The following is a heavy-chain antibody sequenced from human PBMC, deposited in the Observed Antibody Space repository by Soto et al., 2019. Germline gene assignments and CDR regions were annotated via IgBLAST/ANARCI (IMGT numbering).Heavy chain of an antibody. CDR2: IIPIFGTA. J-gene: IGHJ6*02. V-gene: IGHV1-69*01. D-gene: IGHD5-18*01. CDR3: ARDDVDTAMVTGHYGMDV. Sequence: QVQLVQSGAEVKKPGSSVKVSCKASGGTFSSYAISWVRQAPGQGLEWMGGIIPIFGTANYAQKFQGRVTITADESTSTAYMELSSLRSEDTAVYYCARDDVDTAMVTGHYGMDVWGQGTTVTVSS. CDR1: GGTFSSYA.